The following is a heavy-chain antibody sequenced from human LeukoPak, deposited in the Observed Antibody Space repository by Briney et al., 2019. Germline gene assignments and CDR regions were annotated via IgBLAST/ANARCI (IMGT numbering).Heavy chain of an antibody. CDR2: IKQDGSEK. D-gene: IGHD2-21*01. Sequence: GGSLRLSCAASGFTFSRYWMSWVRQVPRKGLEWVANIKQDGSEKYYVDSVKGRFTISRDNAKDSLYLQMNSLRAEDAAVYYCARGSYGAVDYWGQGTLVTVSS. J-gene: IGHJ4*02. CDR3: ARGSYGAVDY. CDR1: GFTFSRYW. V-gene: IGHV3-7*03.